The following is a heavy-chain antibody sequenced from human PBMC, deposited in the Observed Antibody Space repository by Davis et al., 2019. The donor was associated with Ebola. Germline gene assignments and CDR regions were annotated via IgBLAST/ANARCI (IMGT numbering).Heavy chain of an antibody. CDR1: GYTFSNYG. V-gene: IGHV1-18*01. D-gene: IGHD1-1*01. Sequence: ASVKVSCKASGYTFSNYGISWVRQAPGQGLEWMGWISAYNGDTNYAQKFQGRVTMTTDTSTSTAYMEVGSLRSDDTAVYYCARAQFPTTSDHWGQGTLVTVSS. J-gene: IGHJ4*02. CDR3: ARAQFPTTSDH. CDR2: ISAYNGDT.